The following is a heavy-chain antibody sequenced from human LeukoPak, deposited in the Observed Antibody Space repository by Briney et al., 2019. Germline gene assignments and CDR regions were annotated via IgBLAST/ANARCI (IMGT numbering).Heavy chain of an antibody. J-gene: IGHJ5*02. CDR1: GGSISSSSYY. CDR2: IYYSGST. Sequence: SETLSLTCTVSGGSISSSSYYWGWIRQPPGKGLEWIGGIYYSGSTYYNPSLKSRVTISVDTSKNQFSLKLSSVTAADTAVYYCAGRYSSGWYRGGWFDPWGQGTLVTVSS. CDR3: AGRYSSGWYRGGWFDP. V-gene: IGHV4-39*07. D-gene: IGHD6-19*01.